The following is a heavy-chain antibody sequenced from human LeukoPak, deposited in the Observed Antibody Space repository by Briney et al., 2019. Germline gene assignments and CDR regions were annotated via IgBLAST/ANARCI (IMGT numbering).Heavy chain of an antibody. J-gene: IGHJ4*02. CDR1: GFTFSDYY. CDR3: ARDQYLDY. CDR2: ISRGGNSK. V-gene: IGHV3-11*01. Sequence: GGSLRLSCAASGFTFSDYYMTWLRQAPGKGLEWVSSISRGGNSKYYTDFVKGRFTISRDNAKNSLYLQMNSLRAEDTAIYYCARDQYLDYRGQGTLVTVSS.